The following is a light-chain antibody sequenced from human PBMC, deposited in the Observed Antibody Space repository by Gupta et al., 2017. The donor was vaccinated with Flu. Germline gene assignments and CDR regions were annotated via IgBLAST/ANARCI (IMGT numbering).Light chain of an antibody. CDR3: CSYAGSSILV. CDR2: GGS. V-gene: IGLV2-23*01. CDR1: SSDVGSYNL. Sequence: QSAMTQPASVSGSPGQSITISCTGTSSDVGSYNLVSWYQQHPGKAPNLMIYGGSKRPSGVSNRFSGSKSGNTASLTISGLQADDEADYYCCSYAGSSILVFGGGTKLTVL. J-gene: IGLJ2*01.